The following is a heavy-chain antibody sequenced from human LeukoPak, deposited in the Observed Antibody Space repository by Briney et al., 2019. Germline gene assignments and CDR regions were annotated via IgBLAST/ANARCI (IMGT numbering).Heavy chain of an antibody. D-gene: IGHD2-2*01. CDR3: ARASSTHCSSTSCYPDY. CDR1: GFTFSSYA. V-gene: IGHV3-30*04. CDR2: ISYDGSNK. J-gene: IGHJ4*02. Sequence: GGSLRLSCAASGFTFSSYAMHWVRQAPGKGLEWVAVISYDGSNKYYADSVKGRFTISRDNSKNTLYLQMNSLRAEDTAVYYCARASSTHCSSTSCYPDYWGQGTLVTVSS.